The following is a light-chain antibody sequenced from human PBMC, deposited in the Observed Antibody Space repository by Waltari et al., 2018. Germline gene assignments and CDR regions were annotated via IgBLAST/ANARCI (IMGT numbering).Light chain of an antibody. CDR1: QSVSSY. V-gene: IGKV3-20*01. J-gene: IGKJ1*01. CDR2: GAS. CDR3: QQYGSSPT. Sequence: EIVLTQSPATLSLSPGERATLSCRASQSVSSYLAWYQQKPGQAPRLLIYGASSSATGIPDRFSGSGSGTDFTLTSSRLEPEDFAVYYCQQYGSSPTFGQGTKVEIK.